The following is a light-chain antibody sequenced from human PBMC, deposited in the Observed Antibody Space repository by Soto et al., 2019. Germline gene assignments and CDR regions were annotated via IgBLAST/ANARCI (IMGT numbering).Light chain of an antibody. J-gene: IGLJ1*01. CDR2: EVS. V-gene: IGLV2-18*02. Sequence: QSVLTQPLSVSGSPGHAGAIFCTGTSSDVGSYNRVAWYQQSPGTAPKLMIYEVSNRPSGVPDRFSGSKSGNTASLTISELQAEDEADYYCSSFTSSSTYVFGTGTKVTVL. CDR3: SSFTSSSTYV. CDR1: SSDVGSYNR.